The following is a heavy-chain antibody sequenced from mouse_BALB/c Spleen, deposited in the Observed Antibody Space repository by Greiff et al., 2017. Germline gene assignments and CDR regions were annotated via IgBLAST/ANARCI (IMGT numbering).Heavy chain of an antibody. CDR1: GYTFTSYW. D-gene: IGHD2-1*01. CDR2: IYPGSGST. J-gene: IGHJ4*01. Sequence: LQQPGSELVGPGASVKLSCKASGYTFTSYWMHWVKQRPGQGLEWIGNIYPGSGSTNYDEKFKSKATLTVDTSSSTAYMQLSSLTSEDSAVYYCTYGNYRDYAMDYWGQGTSVTVSS. CDR3: TYGNYRDYAMDY. V-gene: IGHV1S22*01.